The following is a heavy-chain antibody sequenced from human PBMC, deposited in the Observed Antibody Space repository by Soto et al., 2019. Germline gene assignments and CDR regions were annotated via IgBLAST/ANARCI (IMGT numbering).Heavy chain of an antibody. J-gene: IGHJ3*02. CDR2: ISGSGGST. D-gene: IGHD5-18*01. V-gene: IGHV3-23*01. CDR1: GFTFTNAW. Sequence: GALRVFSEASGFTFTNAWMSWVRQAPGKGLEWVSAISGSGGSTYYADSVKGRFTISRDNSKNTLYLQMNSLRAEDTAVYYCAKEFTGQLWATYYAFDIWGQGTTVTVSS. CDR3: AKEFTGQLWATYYAFDI.